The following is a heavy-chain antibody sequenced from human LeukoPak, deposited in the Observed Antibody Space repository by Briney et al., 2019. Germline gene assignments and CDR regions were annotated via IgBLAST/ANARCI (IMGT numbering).Heavy chain of an antibody. V-gene: IGHV3-48*02. CDR2: ISSLSSTI. D-gene: IGHD2-2*02. Sequence: GGSLRLSCAASGFTFSSYSMNWVRQAPGKGLEWVSYISSLSSTIYYADSVKGRFTTSRDNAKNSLYLQLNSLRDEDTAVYYCARDCSSSSCHNDYWGQGTLVTVSS. J-gene: IGHJ4*02. CDR3: ARDCSSSSCHNDY. CDR1: GFTFSSYS.